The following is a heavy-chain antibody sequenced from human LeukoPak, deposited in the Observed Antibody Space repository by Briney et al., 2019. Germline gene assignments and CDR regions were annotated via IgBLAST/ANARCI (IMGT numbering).Heavy chain of an antibody. CDR2: FNPEDGET. CDR3: ATDRPLILTGYYMCLFY. Sequence: ASVKVSCKVSGYTVTELSMHWVRQAPGKGLEWMGGFNPEDGETIYAQKFQGRVTMTEDTSTDTAYMELSSLRSEDTVVYYCATDRPLILTGYYMCLFYWGQGTLVTVSS. J-gene: IGHJ4*02. D-gene: IGHD3-9*01. V-gene: IGHV1-24*01. CDR1: GYTVTELS.